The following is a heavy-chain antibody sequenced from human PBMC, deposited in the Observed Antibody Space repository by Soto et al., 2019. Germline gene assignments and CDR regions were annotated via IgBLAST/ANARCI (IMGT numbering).Heavy chain of an antibody. Sequence: QVQVVQSGAEVKRPGSSVKVSCKASGDTFNFYSINWVRQAPGLGLEWMGRVNPIVSMSNYAQKFQGRVTMTADKSTSTANMELSSLRSEDTAIYYCASSYGSGYRAFDYGGQGALVTVSS. CDR2: VNPIVSMS. V-gene: IGHV1-69*02. CDR1: GDTFNFYS. J-gene: IGHJ4*02. D-gene: IGHD3-10*01. CDR3: ASSYGSGYRAFDY.